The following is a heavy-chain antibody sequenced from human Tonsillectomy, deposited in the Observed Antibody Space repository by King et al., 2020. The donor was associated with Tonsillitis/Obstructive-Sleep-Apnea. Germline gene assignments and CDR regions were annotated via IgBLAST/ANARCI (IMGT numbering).Heavy chain of an antibody. J-gene: IGHJ5*02. Sequence: QLVQSGAEVKKPGESLKISCKGSGYSFTSYWIGWVRQMPGKGLEWMGIIYPGDSDTRYSPSFQGQVTISADKSISTAYLQWSSLKASDTAMYYCARLWDCSSTSCYAPSYNWFDPWGQGTLVTVSS. CDR2: IYPGDSDT. CDR3: ARLWDCSSTSCYAPSYNWFDP. CDR1: GYSFTSYW. V-gene: IGHV5-51*01. D-gene: IGHD2-2*01.